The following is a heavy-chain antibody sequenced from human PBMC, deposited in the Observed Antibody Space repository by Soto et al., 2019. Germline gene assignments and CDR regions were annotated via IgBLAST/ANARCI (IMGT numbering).Heavy chain of an antibody. Sequence: LSLTCAVYGGSFSGYYWSWIRQPPGKGLEWIGEINHSGSTNYNPSLKSRVTISVDTSKNQFSLKLSSVTAADTAVYYCARGRSRGYSYGLIGYWGQGTLVTVSS. V-gene: IGHV4-34*01. CDR2: INHSGST. CDR3: ARGRSRGYSYGLIGY. J-gene: IGHJ4*02. D-gene: IGHD5-18*01. CDR1: GGSFSGYY.